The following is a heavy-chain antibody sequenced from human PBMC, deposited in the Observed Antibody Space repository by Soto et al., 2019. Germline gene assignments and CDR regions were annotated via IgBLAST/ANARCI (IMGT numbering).Heavy chain of an antibody. CDR3: AREAIAAAASYGMDV. Sequence: PGGSVRLSCAASGFTFSSYGMHWVRQAPGKGLEWVAVIWYDGSNKYYADSVKGRFTISRDNSKNTLYLQMNSLRAEDTAVYYCAREAIAAAASYGMDVWGQGTTVTSP. CDR1: GFTFSSYG. CDR2: IWYDGSNK. V-gene: IGHV3-33*01. J-gene: IGHJ6*02. D-gene: IGHD6-13*01.